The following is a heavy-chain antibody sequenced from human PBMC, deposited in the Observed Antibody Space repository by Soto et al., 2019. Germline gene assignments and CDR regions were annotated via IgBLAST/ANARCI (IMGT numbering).Heavy chain of an antibody. V-gene: IGHV3-74*01. J-gene: IGHJ3*01. D-gene: IGHD1-26*01. CDR3: ARGDRGAFDL. CDR2: IHSDGSST. Sequence: GGSLRLSCAASGFTFSYYWMHWIRQAPGKGLVWVSRIHSDGSSTTYADFVKGRFIISRDNARNTVDLQMNSVRVEDTAVYYCARGDRGAFDLWGQGTVVTVSS. CDR1: GFTFSYYW.